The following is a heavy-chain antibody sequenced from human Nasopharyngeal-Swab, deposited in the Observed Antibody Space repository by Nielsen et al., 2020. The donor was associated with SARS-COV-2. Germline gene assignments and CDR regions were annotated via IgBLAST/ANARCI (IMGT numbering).Heavy chain of an antibody. D-gene: IGHD6-19*01. J-gene: IGHJ6*03. Sequence: GGSLRLSCAASGFTFSTYWMNWVRQAPGKGLEWVANINRDGSEKFYVDSVKGRFTISRDNAKNSLYLQMNSLRAEDTAVYYCARALTQSIAVAGTLLPVYYYYYYMDVWGKGTTVTVSS. V-gene: IGHV3-7*01. CDR1: GFTFSTYW. CDR3: ARALTQSIAVAGTLLPVYYYYYYMDV. CDR2: INRDGSEK.